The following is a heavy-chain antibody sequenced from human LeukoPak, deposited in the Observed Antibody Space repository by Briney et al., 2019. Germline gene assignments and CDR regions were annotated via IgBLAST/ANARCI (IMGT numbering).Heavy chain of an antibody. CDR3: ARGHYDVLAASYKWTPDY. CDR2: INSGGDYK. Sequence: GGSLRLTRAASGFTFNTFNMNWIRQAPGKGLEWVSYINSGGDYKYYPDSEQGRFTTSRDNDKNSLSLQLNSVRVEDTAVYYCARGHYDVLAASYKWTPDYWGQGTLVTVSS. CDR1: GFTFNTFN. D-gene: IGHD3-9*01. V-gene: IGHV3-21*01. J-gene: IGHJ4*02.